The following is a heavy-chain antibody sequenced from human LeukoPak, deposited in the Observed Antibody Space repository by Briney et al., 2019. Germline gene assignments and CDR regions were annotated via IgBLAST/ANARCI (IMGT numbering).Heavy chain of an antibody. CDR2: ISSSGSTI. J-gene: IGHJ4*02. V-gene: IGHV3-48*03. CDR1: GFTFSSYE. D-gene: IGHD3-10*01. Sequence: GGSLRLXCAASGFTFSSYEMNWVRQAPGKGLEWVSYISSSGSTIYYADSVKGRFTISRDNAKNSLYLQMNSLRAEDTAVYYCARISLALYYHTYYFDYWGQGTLVTVSS. CDR3: ARISLALYYHTYYFDY.